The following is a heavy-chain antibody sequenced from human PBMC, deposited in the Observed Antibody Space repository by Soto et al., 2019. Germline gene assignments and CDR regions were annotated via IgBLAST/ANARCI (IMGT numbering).Heavy chain of an antibody. CDR3: TTLTGDNAFDI. J-gene: IGHJ3*02. CDR1: GFTFSGSA. Sequence: GGSLRLSCAASGFTFSGSAMHWVRQASGKGLEWVGRMRSKSNNDATTYVASVRGRFTISRDDSKNTAYLQMNSLKTEDTAVYYCTTLTGDNAFDIWGKGTMVTVSS. D-gene: IGHD1-20*01. V-gene: IGHV3-73*01. CDR2: MRSKSNNDAT.